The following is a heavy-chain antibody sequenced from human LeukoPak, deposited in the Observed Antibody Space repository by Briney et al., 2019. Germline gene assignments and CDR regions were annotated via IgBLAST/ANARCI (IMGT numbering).Heavy chain of an antibody. J-gene: IGHJ6*02. CDR1: GGSVISGSSY. Sequence: SETLSLTCTVSGGSVISGSSYWGWIRQPPGKGLEGIGNIFYSGSTYYNPSLQSRVTISLDTSQNQFSLTLNSVTAADTAVYYCARAHSIASYYYGVDVWGQGTTVTVSS. CDR3: ARAHSIASYYYGVDV. V-gene: IGHV4-39*07. CDR2: IFYSGST. D-gene: IGHD6-13*01.